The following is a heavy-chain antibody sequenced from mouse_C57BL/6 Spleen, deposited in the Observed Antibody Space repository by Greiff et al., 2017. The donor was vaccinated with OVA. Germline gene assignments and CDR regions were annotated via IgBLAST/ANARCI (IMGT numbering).Heavy chain of an antibody. J-gene: IGHJ2*01. CDR3: ARSAVVALYDFDY. CDR1: GYTFTSYW. Sequence: QVQLQQPGAELVKPGASVKLSCKASGYTFTSYWMHWVKQRPGQGLEWIGMIHPNSGSTNYNEKFKSKATLTVDKSSSTAYMQLSSLTSEDSAVYYCARSAVVALYDFDYWGQGTTLTVSS. D-gene: IGHD1-1*01. V-gene: IGHV1-64*01. CDR2: IHPNSGST.